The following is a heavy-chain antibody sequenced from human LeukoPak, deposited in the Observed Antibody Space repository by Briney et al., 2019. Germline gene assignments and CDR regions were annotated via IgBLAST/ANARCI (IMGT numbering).Heavy chain of an antibody. J-gene: IGHJ4*02. V-gene: IGHV5-51*01. CDR1: GYSFTSYW. CDR2: IYPGDSDT. Sequence: GESLQISCQGSGYSFTSYWIGWVRQLPGKGLEWMGIIYPGDSDTRYSPSFQGQVTISADKSISTAYLQWSSLKASDTAMYYCARHESSSLDYWGQGTLVTVSS. CDR3: ARHESSSLDY. D-gene: IGHD6-6*01.